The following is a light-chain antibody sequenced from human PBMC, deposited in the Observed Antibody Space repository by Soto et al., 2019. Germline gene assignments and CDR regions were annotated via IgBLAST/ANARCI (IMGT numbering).Light chain of an antibody. V-gene: IGKV3-11*01. J-gene: IGKJ5*01. CDR3: QKRSNWPIP. CDR1: QRVGSL. CDR2: DES. Sequence: EMVLTQSPATLSLSPGEGATLSCRARQRVGSLLACYQQKPGHAPRLVIYDESNMATGIPARFSGSWSGTDFTLTISSLEPEDFAVYYCQKRSNWPIPFVQGTRLQIK.